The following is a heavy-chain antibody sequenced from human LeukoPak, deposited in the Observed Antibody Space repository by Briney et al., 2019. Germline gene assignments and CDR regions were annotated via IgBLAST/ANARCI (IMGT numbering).Heavy chain of an antibody. CDR2: IYYSGST. V-gene: IGHV4-31*03. J-gene: IGHJ4*03. Sequence: SQTLSLTCTVSGGSISSGGYYWSWIRQHPGKGLEWIGYIYYSGSTYYNPSLKSRVTISVDTSKNQFSLKLSSVTAADTAVYYCARWAVTTGYFDYWGQGTMATVSS. D-gene: IGHD4-17*01. CDR3: ARWAVTTGYFDY. CDR1: GGSISSGGYY.